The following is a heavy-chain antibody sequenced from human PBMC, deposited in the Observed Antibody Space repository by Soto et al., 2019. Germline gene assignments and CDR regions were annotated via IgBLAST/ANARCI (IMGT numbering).Heavy chain of an antibody. Sequence: QVQLVQSGAEVKKPRASVKVSCKASGYTFTSYGISWVRQAPGQGLEWMGWISAYNGNTNHAQKLQGRVTMTTDTSTSTAYMELRSLRSDDTAVYYCARAVDTSYYYYDGMDVWGQGTTVTVSS. J-gene: IGHJ6*02. D-gene: IGHD5-18*01. CDR3: ARAVDTSYYYYDGMDV. CDR1: GYTFTSYG. CDR2: ISAYNGNT. V-gene: IGHV1-18*01.